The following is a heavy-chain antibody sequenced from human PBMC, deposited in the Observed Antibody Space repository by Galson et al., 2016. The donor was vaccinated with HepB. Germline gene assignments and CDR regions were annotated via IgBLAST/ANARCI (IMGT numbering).Heavy chain of an antibody. CDR3: AKDSGDWRGYFDS. V-gene: IGHV3-23*01. CDR2: IISRGSGSST. CDR1: GFIFGGYA. Sequence: SLRLSCAASGFIFGGYAMTWVRQAPGKRLEWVSTIISRGSGSSTYYADPVKGRFTISSDDAKNRLYLQMNSLTTEDTAVYYCAKDSGDWRGYFDSWGQGTLVTVSS. J-gene: IGHJ5*01. D-gene: IGHD3-10*01.